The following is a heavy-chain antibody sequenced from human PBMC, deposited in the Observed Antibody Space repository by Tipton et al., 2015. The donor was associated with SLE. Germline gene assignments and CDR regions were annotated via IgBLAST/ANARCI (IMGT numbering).Heavy chain of an antibody. CDR3: ARGISAALDI. CDR1: GASISSHY. Sequence: LRLSCTVSGASISSHYWSWIRQTPGKGLQWIGYIYHSGSTNYNPSLKSRVTISVDTSKKQFSLKMTSVTPADTAVYHCARGISAALDIWGQGRVVTVSS. J-gene: IGHJ3*02. CDR2: IYHSGST. D-gene: IGHD2/OR15-2a*01. V-gene: IGHV4-59*11.